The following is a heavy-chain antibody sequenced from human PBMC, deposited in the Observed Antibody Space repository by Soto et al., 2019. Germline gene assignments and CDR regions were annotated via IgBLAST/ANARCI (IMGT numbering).Heavy chain of an antibody. CDR1: GGSISGYY. Sequence: QVQLQQWGAGLLKPSETLSLTCAVYGGSISGYYWSWIRQPPGKGLEWIGEINHSGTTNYNPSLERRVTISVDPSKNQFSLKLTSVTAADTAVYYCARARYCTSASCPGYFQHWGQGTLVTVSS. CDR3: ARARYCTSASCPGYFQH. V-gene: IGHV4-34*01. CDR2: INHSGTT. J-gene: IGHJ1*01. D-gene: IGHD2-2*01.